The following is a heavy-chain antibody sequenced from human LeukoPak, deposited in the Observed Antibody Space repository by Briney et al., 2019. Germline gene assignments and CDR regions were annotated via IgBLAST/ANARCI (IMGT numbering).Heavy chain of an antibody. V-gene: IGHV3-33*01. CDR3: ARELYDFWSGYYPPAPLDP. Sequence: GGSLRLSCAASGFTFSSYGMHWVRQAPGKGLEWVAVIWYDGSNKYYADSVKGRFTISRDNSKNTLYLQMNSLRAEDTAVYYCARELYDFWSGYYPPAPLDPWGQGTLVTVSS. CDR2: IWYDGSNK. J-gene: IGHJ5*02. CDR1: GFTFSSYG. D-gene: IGHD3-3*01.